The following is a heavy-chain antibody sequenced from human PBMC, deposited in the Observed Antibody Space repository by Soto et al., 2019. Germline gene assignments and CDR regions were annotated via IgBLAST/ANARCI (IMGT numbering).Heavy chain of an antibody. CDR1: GGTFNTYA. CDR2: ISPMFGAA. Sequence: QVQLVQSGAEMKKPGSSVKVSCQSSGGTFNTYAMNWVRQAPGQGPEWMGDISPMFGAANYAPKFQGRVTITAEESRGTSYMQLSSLSSEDTALYCCAREVQVHTPAFVYWGQGTLVTVSS. J-gene: IGHJ4*02. D-gene: IGHD3-10*01. V-gene: IGHV1-69*01. CDR3: AREVQVHTPAFVY.